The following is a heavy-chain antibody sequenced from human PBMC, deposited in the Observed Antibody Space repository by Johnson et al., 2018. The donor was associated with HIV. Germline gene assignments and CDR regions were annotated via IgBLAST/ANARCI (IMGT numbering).Heavy chain of an antibody. Sequence: VQLVESGGALVQPGGSLRLSCAASGFTVSNNYMSWVRQAPRKSLEWVSVIYRGGATYYAASVHGRFTISRDNSKNTLYLQMESLRADDTALYYCARDKDYGGNHDAFDIWGQGTMVTVSS. V-gene: IGHV3-66*01. CDR3: ARDKDYGGNHDAFDI. D-gene: IGHD4-23*01. J-gene: IGHJ3*02. CDR2: IYRGGAT. CDR1: GFTVSNNY.